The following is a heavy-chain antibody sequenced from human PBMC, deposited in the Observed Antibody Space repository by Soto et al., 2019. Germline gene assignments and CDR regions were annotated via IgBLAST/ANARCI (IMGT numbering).Heavy chain of an antibody. Sequence: GGSLSLSCAASGFTFSSYAMSWVRQAPGKGLEWVPAISGSGGSTYYADSVKGRFTISRDNSKNTLYLQMNSLRAEDTAVYYCAKDKAAAPWPKGYYGMDVWGQGTTVTV. CDR3: AKDKAAAPWPKGYYGMDV. CDR2: ISGSGGST. CDR1: GFTFSSYA. V-gene: IGHV3-23*01. J-gene: IGHJ6*02. D-gene: IGHD6-13*01.